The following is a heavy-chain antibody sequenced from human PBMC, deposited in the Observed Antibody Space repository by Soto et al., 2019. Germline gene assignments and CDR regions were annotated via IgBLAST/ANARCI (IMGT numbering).Heavy chain of an antibody. CDR1: GFTISAYG. CDR3: AKDEYYYSRSGYYIFDS. V-gene: IGHV3-30*18. D-gene: IGHD3-22*01. J-gene: IGHJ4*02. CDR2: ISHDGTNK. Sequence: SLRLSCEVAGFTISAYGMHWVRQAPGKGLEWVAAISHDGTNKNYGDSVKGRFTISRDNSKKTLYLQMNSLRPEDTALYYCAKDEYYYSRSGYYIFDSWGQGTLVTVSS.